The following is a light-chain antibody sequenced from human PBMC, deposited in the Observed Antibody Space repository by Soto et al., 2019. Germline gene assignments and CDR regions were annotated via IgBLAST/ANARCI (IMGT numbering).Light chain of an antibody. Sequence: EIVMTQSPATLSVSPGERATLSCRASQSVSSNLAWYQQKPGQVPRLLIYDTSTRATGVPARFSGSGSGTEFTLTISSLQSEDFAVYYCQQYANWPLAFGQGTKVEIK. CDR3: QQYANWPLA. J-gene: IGKJ1*01. CDR1: QSVSSN. CDR2: DTS. V-gene: IGKV3-15*01.